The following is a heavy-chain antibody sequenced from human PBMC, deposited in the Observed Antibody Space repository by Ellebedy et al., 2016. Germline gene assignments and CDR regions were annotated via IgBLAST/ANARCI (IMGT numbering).Heavy chain of an antibody. CDR3: ARDHVSGWALAY. J-gene: IGHJ4*02. CDR2: INQGGSEK. V-gene: IGHV3-7*01. Sequence: GESLKISCAASGFTFSTFWMSWVRQAPGKGLEWVANINQGGSEKYYVASVRGRFTISRDNAKNSLYPQMNSLRAEDTAVYYCARDHVSGWALAYWGQGTLVTVSS. CDR1: GFTFSTFW. D-gene: IGHD6-19*01.